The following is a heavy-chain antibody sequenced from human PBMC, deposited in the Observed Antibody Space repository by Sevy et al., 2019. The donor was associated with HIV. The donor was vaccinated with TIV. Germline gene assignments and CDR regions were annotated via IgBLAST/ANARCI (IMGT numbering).Heavy chain of an antibody. CDR1: GFTFSGSA. D-gene: IGHD2-2*01. CDR2: IRSKANSYAT. Sequence: GGSLRLSCAASGFTFSGSAMHWVRQASGKGLEWVGRIRSKANSYATAYAASVKGRFTICRDDSKKTAYLQMNSLKTEDTAVYYCTRQVVPAARGYYYYGMDVWGQGTTVTVSS. V-gene: IGHV3-73*01. CDR3: TRQVVPAARGYYYYGMDV. J-gene: IGHJ6*02.